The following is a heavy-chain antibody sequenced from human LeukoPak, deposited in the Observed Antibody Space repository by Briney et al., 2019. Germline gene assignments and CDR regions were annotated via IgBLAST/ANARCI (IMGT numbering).Heavy chain of an antibody. Sequence: GGSLRLSCAGSGFTFSSFWMTWVRQAPGKGLEWVANIKQDGSEKYYVDSVRGRFTISRDNAKNSLYLQMNSLRAEDTAVYYCASSRTYDNSGYDWGQGTLVTVSS. J-gene: IGHJ4*02. CDR1: GFTFSSFW. D-gene: IGHD3-22*01. V-gene: IGHV3-7*01. CDR3: ASSRTYDNSGYD. CDR2: IKQDGSEK.